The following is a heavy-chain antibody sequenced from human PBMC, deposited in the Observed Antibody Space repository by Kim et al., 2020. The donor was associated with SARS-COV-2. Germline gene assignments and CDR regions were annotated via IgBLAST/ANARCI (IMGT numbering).Heavy chain of an antibody. CDR2: IYYSGST. J-gene: IGHJ4*02. Sequence: SETLFLTCTVSGGSISNYYWSWIRQPPGKGLEWIGYIYYSGSTNYNPSLKSRVTISVDTSKNQFSLKLSSVTAADTAVYYCARGPRSGFGELLVDYWGQGTLVTVSS. CDR3: ARGPRSGFGELLVDY. V-gene: IGHV4-59*01. D-gene: IGHD3-10*01. CDR1: GGSISNYY.